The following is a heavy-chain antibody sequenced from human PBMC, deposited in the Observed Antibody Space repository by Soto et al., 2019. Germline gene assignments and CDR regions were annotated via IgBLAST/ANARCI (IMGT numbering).Heavy chain of an antibody. CDR1: GIPVSSNY. J-gene: IGHJ6*02. Sequence: EVQLVESGGGLVQPGGSLRLSCVASGIPVSSNYMTWVRQAPGKGLEWVSVLHSGGDTYYANSVKGRFTISRHDSTNTLFLQMNSLTVEDTAVYSCARDGPYYYASRMDVWGQGTTVTVSS. D-gene: IGHD3-10*01. CDR2: LHSGGDT. V-gene: IGHV3-53*04. CDR3: ARDGPYYYASRMDV.